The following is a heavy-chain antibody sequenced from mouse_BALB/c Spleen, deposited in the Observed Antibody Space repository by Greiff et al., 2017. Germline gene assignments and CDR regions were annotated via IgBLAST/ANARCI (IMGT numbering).Heavy chain of an antibody. CDR2: ISSGGST. CDR1: GFTFSSYA. V-gene: IGHV5-6-5*01. D-gene: IGHD1-1*01. CDR3: ARGGIYHYGSSYEGFAY. Sequence: EVMLVESGGGLVKPGGSLKLSCAASGFTFSSYAMSWVRQTPEKRLEWVASISSGGSTYYPDSVKGRFTISRDNARNILYLQMSSLRSEDTAMYYCARGGIYHYGSSYEGFAYWGQGTLVTVSA. J-gene: IGHJ3*01.